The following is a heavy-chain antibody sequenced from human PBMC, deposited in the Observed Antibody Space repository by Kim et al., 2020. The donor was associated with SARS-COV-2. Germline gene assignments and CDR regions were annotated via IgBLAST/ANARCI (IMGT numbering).Heavy chain of an antibody. J-gene: IGHJ3*02. CDR3: ARLRYYDILTGSGAAFDI. V-gene: IGHV4-59*13. D-gene: IGHD3-9*01. CDR2: IYYSGST. CDR1: GGSISSYY. Sequence: SETLSLTCTVSGGSISSYYWSWIRQPPGKGLEWIGYIYYSGSTNYNPSLKRRVTISVDTSKNQFSLKLSSVTAADTAVYYCARLRYYDILTGSGAAFDIWGQGTMVTVSS.